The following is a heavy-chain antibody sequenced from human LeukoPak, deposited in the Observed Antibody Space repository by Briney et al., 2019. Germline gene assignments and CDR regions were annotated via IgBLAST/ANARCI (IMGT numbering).Heavy chain of an antibody. CDR3: AREAGRGAARNYYYYMDV. D-gene: IGHD6-6*01. CDR1: GGSISSSSYH. V-gene: IGHV4-39*07. CDR2: IYYSGST. Sequence: SETLSLTCTVSGGSISSSSYHWGWIRQPPGKGLEWIGSIYYSGSTYYNPSLKSRVTISVDTSKYQFSLKLSSVTAADTAVYYCAREAGRGAARNYYYYMDVWGKGTTVTVSS. J-gene: IGHJ6*03.